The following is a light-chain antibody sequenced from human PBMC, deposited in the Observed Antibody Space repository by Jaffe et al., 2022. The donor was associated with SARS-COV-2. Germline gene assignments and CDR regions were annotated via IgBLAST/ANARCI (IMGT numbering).Light chain of an antibody. CDR3: QQCDSWPLT. J-gene: IGKJ1*01. Sequence: EIVLTQSPATLSLSPGERATLSCRASQSVSNSLVWYQQRPGQAPRLLIYYASNRASGVPARFSGGGSGTDFTLTISSLEPEDFAVYYCQQCDSWPLTFGLGTKVEMK. V-gene: IGKV3-11*01. CDR1: QSVSNS. CDR2: YAS.